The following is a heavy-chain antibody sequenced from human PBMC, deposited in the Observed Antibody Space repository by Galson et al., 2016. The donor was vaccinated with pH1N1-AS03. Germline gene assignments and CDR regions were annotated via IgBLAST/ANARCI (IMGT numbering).Heavy chain of an antibody. CDR2: ISVYNGNS. Sequence: SVKVSCKASNYTFASHGISWVRQTPGQGLEWIEWISVYNGNSRYAQKFQGRVTMTTDTSTSTACMELRSLRSDDTAFYYCARDGKIGRAAGGKGWDLWGQGTLVTVSS. CDR3: ARDGKIGRAAGGKGWDL. J-gene: IGHJ4*02. CDR1: NYTFASHG. V-gene: IGHV1-18*01. D-gene: IGHD6-13*01.